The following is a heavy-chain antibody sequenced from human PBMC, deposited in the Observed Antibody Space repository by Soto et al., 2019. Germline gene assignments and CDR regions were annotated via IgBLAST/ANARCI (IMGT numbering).Heavy chain of an antibody. CDR2: IYYSGST. Sequence: SETLSLTCTVSGGSISSGGYYWSWIRQHPGKGLEWIGYIYYSGSTYYNPSLKSRVTISVDTSKNQFSLKLSSVTAADTAVYYCATYLVPAGHSVSYYYGMDVWGQGTTVTVSS. D-gene: IGHD2-2*01. CDR1: GGSISSGGYY. CDR3: ATYLVPAGHSVSYYYGMDV. J-gene: IGHJ6*02. V-gene: IGHV4-31*03.